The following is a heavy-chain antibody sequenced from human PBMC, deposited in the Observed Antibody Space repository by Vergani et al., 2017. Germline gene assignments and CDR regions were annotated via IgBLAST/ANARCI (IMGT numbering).Heavy chain of an antibody. V-gene: IGHV5-51*01. J-gene: IGHJ4*02. Sequence: EVELVQSGPEMRTPGESLTISCKGSEYSFGNYWIGWVRPMPGKGLEWMGIIYPTESDTRYSPSFQAQVTISADKSLSTAFLKWDSLKASDTALFYCARHKTYTDSWGQGTLVTFSS. CDR1: EYSFGNYW. CDR3: ARHKTYTDS. CDR2: IYPTESDT.